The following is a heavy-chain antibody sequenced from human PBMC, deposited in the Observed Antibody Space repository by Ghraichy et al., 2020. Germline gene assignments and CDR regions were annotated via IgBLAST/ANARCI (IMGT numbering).Heavy chain of an antibody. CDR1: GYTFTDKY. CDR2: INPNRGDT. J-gene: IGHJ4*01. Sequence: ASVKVSCKASGYTFTDKYMHWVRQAPGQGLEWMGWINPNRGDTNYAQRFQGRVTMTRDTSISTVYMELSSLRSDDTAVYYCGRNVDTSAGPSFDYWGQEPWSPSPQ. D-gene: IGHD5-18*01. CDR3: GRNVDTSAGPSFDY. V-gene: IGHV1-2*02.